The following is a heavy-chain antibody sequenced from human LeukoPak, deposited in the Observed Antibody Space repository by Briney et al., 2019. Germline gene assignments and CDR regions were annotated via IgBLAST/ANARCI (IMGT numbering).Heavy chain of an antibody. D-gene: IGHD3/OR15-3a*01. CDR3: ARDDFWGNDYYYMDV. J-gene: IGHJ6*03. Sequence: GGSLRLSCAASGFSLQSHWMSWVRQAPGKGLEWVANIKQDGSEQWSVDSVKGRFTLSRDNAKNSMYLQMNSPRVEDTAVYYCARDDFWGNDYYYMDVWGNGTTVTVSS. CDR2: IKQDGSEQ. V-gene: IGHV3-7*01. CDR1: GFSLQSHW.